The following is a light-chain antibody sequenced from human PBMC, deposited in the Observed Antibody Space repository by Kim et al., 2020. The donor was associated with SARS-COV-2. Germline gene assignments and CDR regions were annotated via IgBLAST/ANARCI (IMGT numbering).Light chain of an antibody. CDR3: GTWESSLSAGV. CDR1: RSNLWKDF. Sequence: KNGPLSWPGNRSNLWKDFVDWYPQPPRTAPQLPIYATSKRPSGIPCRFSGSKSCTSATLDLPGPQTGGEADYYCGTWESSLSAGVFGGGTQLTVL. V-gene: IGLV1-51*01. J-gene: IGLJ3*02. CDR2: ATS.